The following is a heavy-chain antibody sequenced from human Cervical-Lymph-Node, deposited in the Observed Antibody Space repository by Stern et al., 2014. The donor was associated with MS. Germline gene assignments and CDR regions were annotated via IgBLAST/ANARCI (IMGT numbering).Heavy chain of an antibody. CDR2: INPGGGST. CDR3: ARDRSAAAATRWFDP. J-gene: IGHJ5*02. D-gene: IGHD6-13*01. CDR1: GYTFTSYY. V-gene: IGHV1-46*01. Sequence: QVQLVESGAEVKKPGASVKVSCKASGYTFTSYYMHWVRQAPGQGLEWMGIINPGGGSTSYAQKFQGRVTMTRDTSTSTVYMELSSLRSEDTAVYYCARDRSAAAATRWFDPWGQGTLVTVSS.